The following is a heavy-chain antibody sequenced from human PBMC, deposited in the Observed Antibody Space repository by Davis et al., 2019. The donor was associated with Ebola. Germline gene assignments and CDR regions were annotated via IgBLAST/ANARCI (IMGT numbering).Heavy chain of an antibody. Sequence: SVKVSCKASGGTFSSYAISWVRQAPGQGLEWMGGIIPIFGTANYAQKFQGRVTITADESTSTAYMELSSLRSEDTAVYYCARAMGAMGRYYYYGMDVWGKGTTVTVSS. J-gene: IGHJ6*04. V-gene: IGHV1-69*13. CDR1: GGTFSSYA. D-gene: IGHD1-26*01. CDR2: IIPIFGTA. CDR3: ARAMGAMGRYYYYGMDV.